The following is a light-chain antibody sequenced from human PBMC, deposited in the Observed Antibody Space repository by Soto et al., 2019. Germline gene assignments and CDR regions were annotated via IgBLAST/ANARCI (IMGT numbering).Light chain of an antibody. V-gene: IGKV3-15*01. CDR1: QSVSIN. CDR3: QQYNDWPQT. Sequence: EIVMTQSPATLSVSPGERDTLSCRASQSVSINLAWYQQKPGQAPRLLIYGASTRATGIPARFSGSGSGTEFTLTISSLQSEDFSVYYCQQYNDWPQTFGQGTKLEIK. J-gene: IGKJ2*01. CDR2: GAS.